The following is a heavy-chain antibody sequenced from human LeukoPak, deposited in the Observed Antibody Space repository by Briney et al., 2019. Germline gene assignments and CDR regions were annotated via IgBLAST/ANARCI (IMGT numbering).Heavy chain of an antibody. J-gene: IGHJ4*02. CDR3: ARDKPSAPLRY. Sequence: SETLSLTCAVYGGSFSGYYWSWIRQPPGKGLEWIGEINHSGSTNYNPSLKSRVTISVDTSKNQFSLKLSSVTAADTAVYYCARDKPSAPLRYWGQGTLVTVSS. V-gene: IGHV4-34*01. CDR2: INHSGST. CDR1: GGSFSGYY.